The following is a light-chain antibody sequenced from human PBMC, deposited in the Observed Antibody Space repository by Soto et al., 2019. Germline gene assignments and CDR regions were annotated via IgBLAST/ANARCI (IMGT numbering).Light chain of an antibody. CDR3: SSYTSSSTPV. V-gene: IGLV2-14*01. CDR2: DVS. Sequence: QSALTQPASVFGSPGQSITISCTGTSSYVGGYNYVSWYQQHPGKAPKLMIYDVSNRPSGVSNRFSDSKSGNTASLTISGLQAEDEADYYCSSYTSSSTPVFGGGTKVTVL. J-gene: IGLJ2*01. CDR1: SSYVGGYNY.